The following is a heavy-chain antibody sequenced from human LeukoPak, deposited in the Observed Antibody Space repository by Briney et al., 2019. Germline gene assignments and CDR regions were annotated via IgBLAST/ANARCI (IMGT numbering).Heavy chain of an antibody. CDR1: GGSISSSSYY. CDR3: AREPPKGNWFDP. Sequence: PSETLSLTCTVSGGSISSSSYYWSWIRQPPGKGLEWIGYIYYSGSTNYNPSLKSRVTISVDTSKNQFSLRLSSVTAADTAVYYCAREPPKGNWFDPWGQGILVTVSS. CDR2: IYYSGST. J-gene: IGHJ5*02. V-gene: IGHV4-61*01.